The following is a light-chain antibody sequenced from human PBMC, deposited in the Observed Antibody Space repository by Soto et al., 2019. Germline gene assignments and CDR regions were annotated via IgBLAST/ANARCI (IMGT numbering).Light chain of an antibody. J-gene: IGLJ1*01. CDR3: SSYTSSSTLHV. Sequence: QSVLTQPASVSGSPGQSITISCTGTSSDVGGYNYVSWYQQHPGKAPKLMIYEVSNRPSGVSNRFSGSKSGNTASLTISGLPAEDEADYSCSSYTSSSTLHVFRTGTKVTAL. CDR1: SSDVGGYNY. CDR2: EVS. V-gene: IGLV2-14*01.